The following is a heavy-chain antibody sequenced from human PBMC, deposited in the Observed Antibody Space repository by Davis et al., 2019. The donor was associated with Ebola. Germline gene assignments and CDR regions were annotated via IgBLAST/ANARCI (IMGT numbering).Heavy chain of an antibody. Sequence: ASVKVSCKASGYTLNGHGVAWVRQAPGQGLEWMGWISVNNGHPKYAQRVQDRVTLTTDTSTSTAHMELRGLRSDDTAVYYCAREAEVDGSIFFLHWGQGTLVTVSS. D-gene: IGHD3-10*01. CDR1: GYTLNGHG. CDR2: ISVNNGHP. CDR3: AREAEVDGSIFFLH. V-gene: IGHV1-18*01. J-gene: IGHJ1*01.